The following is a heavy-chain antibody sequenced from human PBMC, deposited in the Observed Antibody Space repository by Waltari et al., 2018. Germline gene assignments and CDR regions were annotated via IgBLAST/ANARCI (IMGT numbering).Heavy chain of an antibody. CDR2: IGHNSRKR. CDR3: AKDRGEEDGGYDLDH. V-gene: IGHV3-9*01. Sequence: EVHLVESGGGLVQPGMSLRLSCAASGSIFEEYAMQWVRQAPGKGLEWVSGIGHNSRKRDYADSVTGRFTISRDNAKNSVYLQMNSLKTEDTAFYYCAKDRGEEDGGYDLDHWGQGTLVTVSS. CDR1: GSIFEEYA. J-gene: IGHJ4*02. D-gene: IGHD5-12*01.